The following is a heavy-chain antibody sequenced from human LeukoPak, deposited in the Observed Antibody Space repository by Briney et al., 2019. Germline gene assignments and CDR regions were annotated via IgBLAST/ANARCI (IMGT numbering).Heavy chain of an antibody. J-gene: IGHJ4*02. CDR3: ARGSPLVGIAY. D-gene: IGHD6-6*01. V-gene: IGHV4-34*01. CDR1: GGSFSGYY. CDR2: INHSGST. Sequence: PSETLSLTCAVYGGSFSGYYWSWIRQPPGKGLEWIGEINHSGSTNYNPSLKSRVTISVDTSKNQFSLKLSSVTAADTAVYYCARGSPLVGIAYWGQGTLVTVSS.